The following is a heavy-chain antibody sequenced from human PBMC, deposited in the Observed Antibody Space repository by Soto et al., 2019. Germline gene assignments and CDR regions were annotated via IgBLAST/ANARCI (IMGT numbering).Heavy chain of an antibody. J-gene: IGHJ4*02. CDR2: ISYDGRSQ. Sequence: GGSLRLSCAASGFIFSGNGMHWVRRAPGKGLEWVALISYDGRSQQFADSVKGRFTVSRDNSQNMMYLQMNSLRSEDTAVYYCVKDRDYYGKFDSWGKVAVVTFPS. D-gene: IGHD3-10*01. CDR3: VKDRDYYGKFDS. V-gene: IGHV3-30*18. CDR1: GFIFSGNG.